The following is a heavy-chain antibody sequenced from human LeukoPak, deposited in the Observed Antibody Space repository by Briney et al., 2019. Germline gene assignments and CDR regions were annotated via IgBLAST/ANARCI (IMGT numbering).Heavy chain of an antibody. Sequence: GGSLRLSCAASGFTFSSYSMSWVRQAPGKGLEWVGFIRSKAYGGTTEYAASVKGRFTISRDDSKSIAYLQMNSLKTEDTAVYYCAAYYDILTGYYTGLDYWGQGTLVTVSS. CDR3: AAYYDILTGYYTGLDY. CDR1: GFTFSSYS. V-gene: IGHV3-49*04. CDR2: IRSKAYGGTT. J-gene: IGHJ4*02. D-gene: IGHD3-9*01.